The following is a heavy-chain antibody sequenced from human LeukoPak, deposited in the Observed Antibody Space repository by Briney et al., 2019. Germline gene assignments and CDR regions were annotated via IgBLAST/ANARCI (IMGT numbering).Heavy chain of an antibody. CDR2: INPNSGGT. Sequence: ASEKVSCKASGYTFTGYYMHWVRQAPGQGLEWMGWINPNSGGTNYAQKFQGRVTMTRDTSISTAYMELSRLRSDDTAVYYCARSAITTAMVIRFYYYYYMDVWGKGTTVTVSS. V-gene: IGHV1-2*02. CDR3: ARSAITTAMVIRFYYYYYMDV. D-gene: IGHD5-18*01. CDR1: GYTFTGYY. J-gene: IGHJ6*03.